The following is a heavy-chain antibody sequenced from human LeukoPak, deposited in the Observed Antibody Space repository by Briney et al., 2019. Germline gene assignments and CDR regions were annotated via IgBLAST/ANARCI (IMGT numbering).Heavy chain of an antibody. Sequence: PGGSLRLSCAASGFTVSSNNMSWVRQAPGKGLEWVSVIYSGGSTYYADSVKGRFTISRDNSKNTLYLQMNSLRAEDTAVYYCARGKVLRFMWGMDVWGQGTTVTVSS. CDR1: GFTVSSNN. J-gene: IGHJ6*02. V-gene: IGHV3-66*02. D-gene: IGHD3-3*01. CDR3: ARGKVLRFMWGMDV. CDR2: IYSGGST.